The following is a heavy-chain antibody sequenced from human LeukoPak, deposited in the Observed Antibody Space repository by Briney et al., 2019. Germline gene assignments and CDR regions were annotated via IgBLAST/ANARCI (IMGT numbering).Heavy chain of an antibody. V-gene: IGHV3-66*01. J-gene: IGHJ4*02. D-gene: IGHD3-10*01. CDR3: ARAGSYGSGTLFDY. CDR2: IYSGGST. Sequence: GGSLRLSCVGSGFTVSSNYMSWVRQAPGEGLEWVSVIYSGGSTYYADSVKDRFTISRDNSKNTLYLQMNSLRAEDTAVYYCARAGSYGSGTLFDYWGQGTLVTVSS. CDR1: GFTVSSNY.